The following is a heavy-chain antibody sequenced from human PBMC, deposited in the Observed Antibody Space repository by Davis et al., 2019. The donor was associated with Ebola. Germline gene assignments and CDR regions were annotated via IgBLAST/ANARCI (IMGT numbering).Heavy chain of an antibody. CDR2: IYPSDSDT. CDR3: ARLYGPGHYLNWYFNL. V-gene: IGHV5-51*01. Sequence: GESLKISCKTSGYTFSNYWIGWVRQKPGKGLEWMGMIYPSDSDTRYSPSFQGQVIISADESISTAYLQWNTLQASDTAVYYCARLYGPGHYLNWYFNLWGRGTLVTVSS. CDR1: GYTFSNYW. J-gene: IGHJ2*01. D-gene: IGHD3-10*01.